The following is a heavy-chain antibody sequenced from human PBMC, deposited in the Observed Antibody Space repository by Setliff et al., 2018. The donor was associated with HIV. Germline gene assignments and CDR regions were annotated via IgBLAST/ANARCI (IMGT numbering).Heavy chain of an antibody. CDR2: IYYLGNT. J-gene: IGHJ5*02. V-gene: IGHV4-39*07. CDR3: ARGAYCGGASCSLTRFDP. D-gene: IGHD2-15*01. Sequence: PSETLSLTCSVSGGTISNNNYHWGWIRQPPGEGLEWIGSIYYLGNTYYNPSLKSRVTISVDGSTNQFSLKLGSVTAADAAVYYCARGAYCGGASCSLTRFDPWGQGTLVTVSS. CDR1: GGTISNNNYH.